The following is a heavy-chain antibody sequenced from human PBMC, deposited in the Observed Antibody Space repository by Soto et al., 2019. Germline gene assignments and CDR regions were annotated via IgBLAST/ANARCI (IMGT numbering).Heavy chain of an antibody. CDR3: ARDTGYSDAFDI. D-gene: IGHD3-22*01. J-gene: IGHJ3*02. V-gene: IGHV4-4*07. CDR1: GGTSSSHD. CDR2: IYSSGST. Sequence: PLETQSLTSTVSGGTSSSHDWILIRQPAGKGLEWIGRIYSSGSTNYNPSLKSRVTMSVDASKNQFSLRLSSVTAADTAVYYCARDTGYSDAFDIWGQGPMVTVSS.